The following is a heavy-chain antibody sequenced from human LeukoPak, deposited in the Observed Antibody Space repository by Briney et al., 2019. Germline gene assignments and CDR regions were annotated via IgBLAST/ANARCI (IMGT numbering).Heavy chain of an antibody. CDR1: GFTFSSYE. D-gene: IGHD1-26*01. Sequence: GGSLRLSCAASGFTFSSYEMNWVRQAPGKGLEWVSDISSSGSTIYYADSVKGRFTISRDNAKNSLYLQMNSLRAEDTAVYYCARIELTLAEEAFDIWGQGTMVTVSS. CDR3: ARIELTLAEEAFDI. J-gene: IGHJ3*02. V-gene: IGHV3-48*03. CDR2: ISSSGSTI.